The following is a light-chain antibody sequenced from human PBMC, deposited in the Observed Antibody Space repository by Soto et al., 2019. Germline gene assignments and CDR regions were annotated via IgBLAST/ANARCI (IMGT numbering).Light chain of an antibody. Sequence: QLVLTQSPSASASLGASVNLTCTRSSGHSSYAIAWHQQQPEKGPRYLMKINSDGSQSKGVGIPDRFSGSSSGAERYLTISGLQSEDEADYYCQTCGTGIKVFGGGTKLTVL. J-gene: IGLJ3*02. CDR1: SGHSSYA. V-gene: IGLV4-69*01. CDR3: QTCGTGIKV. CDR2: INSDGSQ.